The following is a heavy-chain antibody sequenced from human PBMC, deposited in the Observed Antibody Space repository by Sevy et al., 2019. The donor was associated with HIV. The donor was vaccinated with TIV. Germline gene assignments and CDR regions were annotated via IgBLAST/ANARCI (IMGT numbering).Heavy chain of an antibody. D-gene: IGHD2-15*01. CDR1: GFTFTSSA. V-gene: IGHV1-58*01. CDR3: AAGYCSGGSCPYGMDV. Sequence: ASVKVSCKASGFTFTSSAVQWVRQARGQRLEWIGWIVVGSGNTNYEQKFQERVTITRDMSTSTAYMELSSLRSEDTAVYYCAAGYCSGGSCPYGMDVWGQRTTVTVSS. J-gene: IGHJ6*02. CDR2: IVVGSGNT.